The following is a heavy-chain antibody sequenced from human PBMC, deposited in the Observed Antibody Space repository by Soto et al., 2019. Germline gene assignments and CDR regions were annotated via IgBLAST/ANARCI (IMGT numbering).Heavy chain of an antibody. CDR1: GYSLTTSGVS. CDR2: IYWHDDK. CDR3: AHRVLRTVLVLVTTTVISCHF. J-gene: IGHJ4*02. V-gene: IGHV2-5*01. D-gene: IGHD3-3*01. Sequence: QITLNESGPTVVRPTETLTLTCRVSGYSLTTSGVSVGSIRQSPGKAPDWLALIYWHDDKRYSASLKSRLTLTTDTPKSQVVLTVSDLDPTATALYYCAHRVLRTVLVLVTTTVISCHFWGQGTPVYVSS.